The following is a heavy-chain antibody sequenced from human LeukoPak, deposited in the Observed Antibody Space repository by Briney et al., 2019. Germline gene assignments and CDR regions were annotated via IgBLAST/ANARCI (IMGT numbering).Heavy chain of an antibody. J-gene: IGHJ4*02. D-gene: IGHD2-21*02. CDR2: ISSSGSTI. CDR1: GFTFSDYY. Sequence: GSLRLSCAASGFTFSDYYMSWIRQAPGKGLEWVSYISSSGSTIYYADSVKGRFTISWDNAKNSLYLQMNSLRAEDTAVYYCARSIVVVTAIHWGQGTLVTVSS. CDR3: ARSIVVVTAIH. V-gene: IGHV3-11*01.